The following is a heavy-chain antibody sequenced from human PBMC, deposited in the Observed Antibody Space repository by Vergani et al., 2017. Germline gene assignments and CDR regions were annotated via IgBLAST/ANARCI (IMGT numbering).Heavy chain of an antibody. D-gene: IGHD5-12*01. CDR3: AKAKPRNSGYDYLYYYHAMDV. V-gene: IGHV3-23*01. Sequence: EVQLLESGGDLVQPGGSLRLSCAASGSTFNHYAMNWVRQAPGQGLEWVSGINGSGGSTYYAGSVKGRFTISRDSSKNTLYLQMNSLSAGDTAVNYCAKAKPRNSGYDYLYYYHAMDVWGQGTTVTVSS. CDR1: GSTFNHYA. CDR2: INGSGGST. J-gene: IGHJ6*02.